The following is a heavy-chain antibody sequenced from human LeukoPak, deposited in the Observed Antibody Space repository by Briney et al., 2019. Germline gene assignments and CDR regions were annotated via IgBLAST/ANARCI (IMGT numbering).Heavy chain of an antibody. J-gene: IGHJ3*02. Sequence: GGSLRLSCVASGLTFSNYAMTWVRQTPGKGLEWVSSISGSGDGTSYADSVKGRFTLSRDNSKNTLFLHMDSLRADDTAVYYCSKDPNGDYVSAFDMWGPGTMVTVSS. D-gene: IGHD4-17*01. CDR3: SKDPNGDYVSAFDM. V-gene: IGHV3-23*01. CDR1: GLTFSNYA. CDR2: ISGSGDGT.